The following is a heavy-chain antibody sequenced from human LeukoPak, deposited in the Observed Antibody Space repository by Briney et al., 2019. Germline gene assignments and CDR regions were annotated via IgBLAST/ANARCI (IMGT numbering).Heavy chain of an antibody. CDR3: AISDSSASPYY. CDR2: IYYSGST. CDR1: GGSISSGGYS. D-gene: IGHD3-22*01. V-gene: IGHV4-30-2*05. J-gene: IGHJ4*02. Sequence: SQTLSLTCAVSGGSISSGGYSWSWIRQPPGKGLEWIGYIYYSGSTNYTPSLKSRVTISVDTSKNQFSLKLSSVTAADTAVYYCAISDSSASPYYWGQGTLVTVSS.